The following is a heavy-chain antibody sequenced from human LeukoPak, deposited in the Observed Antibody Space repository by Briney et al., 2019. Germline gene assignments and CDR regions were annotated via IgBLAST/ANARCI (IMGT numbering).Heavy chain of an antibody. V-gene: IGHV4-59*12. CDR3: ARKVPYYMDV. CDR2: IYYTGST. Sequence: SETLSLTCTVSGGSISNYYWNWIRQAPGKGLEWIGYIYYTGSTNKNPSLKSRVTMSVDTSKNQFSLKLSSVTAADTAVYYCARKVPYYMDVWGKGTTVTVSS. J-gene: IGHJ6*03. CDR1: GGSISNYY. D-gene: IGHD4/OR15-4a*01.